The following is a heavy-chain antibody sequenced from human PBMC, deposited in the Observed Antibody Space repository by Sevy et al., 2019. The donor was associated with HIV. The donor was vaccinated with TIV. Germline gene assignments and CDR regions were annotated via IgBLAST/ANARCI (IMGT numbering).Heavy chain of an antibody. CDR1: GFIFSDYA. CDR2: ISGGDDST. J-gene: IGHJ2*01. CDR3: SKIGDYYDSGGYYWYFDF. V-gene: IGHV3-23*01. Sequence: GGSLRLSCAASGFIFSDYAMSWVRQAPGKGLEWVSSISGGDDSTYYADSVKGRFTVSRDNTKNTLYLQMNNLRAEDKALYYCSKIGDYYDSGGYYWYFDFWGRGTLVTVSS. D-gene: IGHD3-22*01.